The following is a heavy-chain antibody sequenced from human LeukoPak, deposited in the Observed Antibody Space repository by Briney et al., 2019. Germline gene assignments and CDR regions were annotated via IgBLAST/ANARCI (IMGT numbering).Heavy chain of an antibody. D-gene: IGHD3-9*01. Sequence: PSETLSLTCTVSGDSLISTSYNWGWIRQPPGKGREWIGTIYHSGTTYYNPSLESRVTISVDTSKNQFFLKLRSVTVADTAVYYCARLPTGYPNWFDPWGQGNLVTVSS. CDR3: ARLPTGYPNWFDP. CDR1: GDSLISTSYN. J-gene: IGHJ5*02. CDR2: IYHSGTT. V-gene: IGHV4-39*01.